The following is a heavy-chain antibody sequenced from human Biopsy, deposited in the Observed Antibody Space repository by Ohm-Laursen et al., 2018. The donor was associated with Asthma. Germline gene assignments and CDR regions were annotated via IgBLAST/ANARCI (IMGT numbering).Heavy chain of an antibody. Sequence: GPSAKVSCKAPGGTFSNFAISWVRQAPEQGLEWLGGIMTVFGTTNSAQKFQGRVTITADESTSTAYMEVTSLRSEDTAIYYCARCQVGYSSGWSLLLKKIYYSGMDVWGQGTAVTVSS. CDR3: ARCQVGYSSGWSLLLKKIYYSGMDV. CDR1: GGTFSNFA. D-gene: IGHD6-19*01. V-gene: IGHV1-69*01. J-gene: IGHJ6*02. CDR2: IMTVFGTT.